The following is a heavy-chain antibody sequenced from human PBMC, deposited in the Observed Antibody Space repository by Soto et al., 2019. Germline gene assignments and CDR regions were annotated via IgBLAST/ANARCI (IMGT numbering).Heavy chain of an antibody. CDR2: IYYSGST. D-gene: IGHD5-12*01. CDR1: GGSISSSSYY. J-gene: IGHJ6*03. Sequence: SETLSLTCTVSGGSISSSSYYWGWIRQPPGKGLEWIGSIYYSGSTYYNPSLKSRVTISVDTSKNQFSLKLSSVTAADTAVYYCARIPFPPWPKTLYYYYYYMDVWGKGTTVTVSS. V-gene: IGHV4-39*01. CDR3: ARIPFPPWPKTLYYYYYYMDV.